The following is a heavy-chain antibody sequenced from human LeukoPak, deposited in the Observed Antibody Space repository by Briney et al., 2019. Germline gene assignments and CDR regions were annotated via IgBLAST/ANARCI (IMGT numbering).Heavy chain of an antibody. Sequence: ASVKVSCKASGYTFTSYGISWVRQAPGQGLEWMGWISTYNGNTNYAQKLQGRVTMTPDTSTTTAYMELRSLTSDDTAVYYCARDPTTQTFDYWGQGTLVTVSS. D-gene: IGHD4-11*01. J-gene: IGHJ4*02. CDR2: ISTYNGNT. CDR3: ARDPTTQTFDY. CDR1: GYTFTSYG. V-gene: IGHV1-18*01.